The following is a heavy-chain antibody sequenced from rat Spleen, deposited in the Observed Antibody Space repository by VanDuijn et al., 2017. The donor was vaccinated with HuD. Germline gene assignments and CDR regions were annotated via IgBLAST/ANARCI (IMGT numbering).Heavy chain of an antibody. CDR3: VREELGVGY. J-gene: IGHJ2*01. V-gene: IGHV4-2*01. D-gene: IGHD5-1*01. Sequence: EVKLVESGGGLVQPGRSLKLSCAASGFNFNDYWMGWVRQAPGKGLEWIGEINKDSRTIKYSPSMKDKFTISRDNAKNNLYLQMSKLGSEDTAIYYCVREELGVGYWGQGVMVTVSS. CDR1: GFNFNDYW. CDR2: INKDSRTI.